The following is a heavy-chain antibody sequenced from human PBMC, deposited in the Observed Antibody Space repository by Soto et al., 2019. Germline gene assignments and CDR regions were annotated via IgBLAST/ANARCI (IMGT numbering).Heavy chain of an antibody. CDR2: IYYSGST. CDR3: ARSQVTFGGVIANFDY. D-gene: IGHD3-16*02. J-gene: IGHJ4*02. CDR1: GGSISSYY. V-gene: IGHV4-59*08. Sequence: SETLSLTCTVSGGSISSYYWSWIRQPPGKGLEWIGYIYYSGSTNYNPSLKSRVTISVDTSKNQFSLKLSSVTAADTAVYYCARSQVTFGGVIANFDYWGQGTLVTVSS.